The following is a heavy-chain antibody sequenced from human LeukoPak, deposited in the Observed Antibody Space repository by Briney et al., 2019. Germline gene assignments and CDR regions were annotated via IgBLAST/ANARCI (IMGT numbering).Heavy chain of an antibody. CDR3: ARDRYGDYSSDY. Sequence: GGSLRLSCAASGFTFTSYAMTWVRQAPGKGLEWVSVIGGSGGSTYDADSARGRFTISRDNSKNTLYLEMNSLRADDTGVYFCARDRYGDYSSDYWGQGTLVTVSS. CDR1: GFTFTSYA. J-gene: IGHJ4*02. CDR2: IGGSGGST. V-gene: IGHV3-23*01. D-gene: IGHD4-17*01.